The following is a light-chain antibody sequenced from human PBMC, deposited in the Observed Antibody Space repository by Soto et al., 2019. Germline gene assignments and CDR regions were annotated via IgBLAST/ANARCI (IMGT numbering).Light chain of an antibody. CDR1: QSISLY. CDR2: AAS. J-gene: IGKJ1*01. Sequence: DIQMTQSPSSLSASVGDRVAITCRASQSISLYLNWYQQKPGQAPKLLIFAASNLQSGVPSRFSGSGSGTEFTLTISSLQPEDFVTYYCQQYYSFPPTFGQGTKVDTK. V-gene: IGKV1-39*01. CDR3: QQYYSFPPT.